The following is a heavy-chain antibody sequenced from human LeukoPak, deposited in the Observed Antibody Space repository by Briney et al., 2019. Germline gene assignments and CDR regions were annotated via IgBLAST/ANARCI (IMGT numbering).Heavy chain of an antibody. CDR3: GSGDAFDI. CDR1: GGSISSSSYY. V-gene: IGHV4-39*01. Sequence: SETLSLTCTVSGGSISSSSYYWGWIRQPPGKGLEWIGSIYYGGSTYYNPSLKSRVTISVDTSKNQFSLKLSSVTAADTAVYYCGSGDAFDIWGQGTMVTVSS. CDR2: IYYGGST. J-gene: IGHJ3*02.